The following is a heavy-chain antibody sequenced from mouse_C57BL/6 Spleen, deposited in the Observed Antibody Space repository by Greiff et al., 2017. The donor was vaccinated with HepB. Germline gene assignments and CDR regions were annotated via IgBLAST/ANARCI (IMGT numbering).Heavy chain of an antibody. V-gene: IGHV1-55*01. Sequence: QVQLQQPGAELVKPGASVKMSCKASGYTFTSYWITWVKQRPGQGLEWIGDIYPGSGSTNYNEKFKSKATLTVDTSSSTAYMQLSSLTSEDSAVYYCARECYGNPVFDVWGTRTTVTVSS. CDR2: IYPGSGST. J-gene: IGHJ1*03. CDR1: GYTFTSYW. CDR3: ARECYGNPVFDV. D-gene: IGHD2-1*01.